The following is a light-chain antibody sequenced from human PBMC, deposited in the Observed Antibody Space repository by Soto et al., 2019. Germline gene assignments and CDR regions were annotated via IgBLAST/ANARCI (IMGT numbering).Light chain of an antibody. CDR2: GVS. V-gene: IGLV2-11*01. CDR3: CSYAGSYTLV. Sequence: QSALTHPRSVSGYPGQSVTISCTGTSSDVGGYDYVSWYQQHPGKAPKLMIYGVSERPSGVPDRFSGSKSGNTASLTISGLQAEDEADYYCCSYAGSYTLVFGGGTKLTVL. J-gene: IGLJ3*02. CDR1: SSDVGGYDY.